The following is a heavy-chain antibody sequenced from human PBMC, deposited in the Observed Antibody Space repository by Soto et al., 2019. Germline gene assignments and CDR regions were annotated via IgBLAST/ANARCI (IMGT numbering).Heavy chain of an antibody. D-gene: IGHD3-16*02. CDR3: ARLYGIDAFDS. V-gene: IGHV4-59*08. Sequence: PSETLSLTCTVSGGSINSYYWSWIRQPPGKGLEWIGYIYYSGSTNYNPSLKSRVTISVDTSKNQFSLKLSSVTAADTAVYYCARLYGIDAFDSWGQGTMVTV. CDR2: IYYSGST. CDR1: GGSINSYY. J-gene: IGHJ3*02.